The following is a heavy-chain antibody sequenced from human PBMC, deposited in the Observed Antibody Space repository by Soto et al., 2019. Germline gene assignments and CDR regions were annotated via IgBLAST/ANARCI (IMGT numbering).Heavy chain of an antibody. D-gene: IGHD3-16*01. V-gene: IGHV3-15*01. CDR2: IKSKGGGETT. J-gene: IGHJ3*01. CDR1: GFTFNVAW. Sequence: QLVESGGRLVEPGGSLRLPCAASGFTFNVAWMKWVRQAPGKGLEWLGRIKSKGGGETTEYVAFVKGRFTISRDESKNTLHLQMNSLNIEATAASYYSRALALPPRGELDLWGQGSMVTVSS. CDR3: SRALALPPRGELDL.